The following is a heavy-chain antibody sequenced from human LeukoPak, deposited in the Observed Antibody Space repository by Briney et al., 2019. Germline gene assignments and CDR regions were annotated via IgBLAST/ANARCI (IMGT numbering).Heavy chain of an antibody. D-gene: IGHD2-15*01. J-gene: IGHJ4*02. Sequence: ASVKVSCKASGYTFTSYGISWVRQAPGQGLEWMGWISGNSGNTDYAQKLQGGVTMTTDTSTSTAYMELRSLRPDDTAVYYCARHYCSGGSCYEIDYWGQGTLVTVSS. CDR1: GYTFTSYG. CDR2: ISGNSGNT. V-gene: IGHV1-18*01. CDR3: ARHYCSGGSCYEIDY.